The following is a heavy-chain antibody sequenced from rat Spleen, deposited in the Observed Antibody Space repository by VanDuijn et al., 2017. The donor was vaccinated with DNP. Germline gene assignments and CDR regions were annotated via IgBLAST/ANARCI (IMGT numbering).Heavy chain of an antibody. J-gene: IGHJ2*01. V-gene: IGHV5S10*01. CDR3: TSGLY. Sequence: EVQLVESGGGLVQPGNSLKLSCTVSGFTFSDYAMAWARQSPKKGLEWVATILYDGSRNYYRDSVKGRFSISRDNAKGTLYLQMDSLRSEDTATYYCTSGLYWGQGVMVTVSS. CDR2: ILYDGSRN. CDR1: GFTFSDYA. D-gene: IGHD1-7*01.